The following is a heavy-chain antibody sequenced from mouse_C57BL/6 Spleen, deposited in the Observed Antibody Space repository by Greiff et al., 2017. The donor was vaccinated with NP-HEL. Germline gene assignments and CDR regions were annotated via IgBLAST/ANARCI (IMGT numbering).Heavy chain of an antibody. J-gene: IGHJ4*01. CDR3: ARTGYYSNYGAMDY. CDR1: GFSINSDCY. Sequence: EVKVEESGPSLVRPSQTLSLTCTVTGFSINSDCYWIWIRQFPGNKLEYIGYTFYSGITYYNPSLESRTYITRDTSKNQFSLKVSSVTTEDTATYYCARTGYYSNYGAMDYWGQGTSVTVSS. D-gene: IGHD2-5*01. CDR2: TFYSGIT. V-gene: IGHV3-3*01.